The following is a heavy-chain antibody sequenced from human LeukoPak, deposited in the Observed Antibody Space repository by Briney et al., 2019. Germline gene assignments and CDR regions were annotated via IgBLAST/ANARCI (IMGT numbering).Heavy chain of an antibody. CDR1: GYTFTGHY. D-gene: IGHD4/OR15-4a*01. V-gene: IGHV1-2*02. CDR2: INPNSGGT. J-gene: IGHJ4*02. CDR3: ARDGSTMTIDIDY. Sequence: ASVKVSCKASGYTFTGHYIHWVRQAPGQGLEWLGWINPNSGGTNYARKFQGRVTMTRDTSISTAYMELSRLTSDDTAVYYCARDGSTMTIDIDYWGQGILVTVSS.